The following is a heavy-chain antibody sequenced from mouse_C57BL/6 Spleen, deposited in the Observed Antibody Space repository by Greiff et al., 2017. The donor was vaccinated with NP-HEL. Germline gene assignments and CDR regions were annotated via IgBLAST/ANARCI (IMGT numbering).Heavy chain of an antibody. Sequence: QVQLQQSGAELVKPGASVKISCKASGYAFSSYWMNWVKQRPGKGLEWIGQIYPGDGDTNYNGKFKGKATLTADKSSSTAYMQLSSLTSEDSAVYFGARARYYDGSSYGYFDVWGTGTTVTVSS. J-gene: IGHJ1*03. CDR1: GYAFSSYW. CDR2: IYPGDGDT. V-gene: IGHV1-80*01. CDR3: ARARYYDGSSYGYFDV. D-gene: IGHD1-1*01.